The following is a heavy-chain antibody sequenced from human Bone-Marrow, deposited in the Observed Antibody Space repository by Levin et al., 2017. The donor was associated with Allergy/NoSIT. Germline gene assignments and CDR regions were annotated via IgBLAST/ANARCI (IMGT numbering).Heavy chain of an antibody. J-gene: IGHJ5*02. CDR2: ISGSGVNT. D-gene: IGHD2-15*01. CDR3: TKRPVDNLGRISFNS. Sequence: GGSLRLSCAASGFTFGTYAMSWVRQAPGKGLEWVSAISGSGVNTYYSDSVKGRFTISRDNSENTLYLQMNRLTPDDTALYYCTKRPVDNLGRISFNSWGQGTLVTVSS. CDR1: GFTFGTYA. V-gene: IGHV3-23*01.